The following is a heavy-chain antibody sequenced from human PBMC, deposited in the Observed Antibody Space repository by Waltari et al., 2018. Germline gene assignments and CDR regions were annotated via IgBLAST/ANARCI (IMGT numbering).Heavy chain of an antibody. CDR1: GAALTSLG. J-gene: IGHJ3*02. Sequence: QVQLVQSGAEVKKPGASVKVSCKAPGAALTSLGITWVRPAPGQGLEWMGWISAYNGNTNHAQKLQGRVTMTTDTTTSTAYMELRSLRSDDAAVYYCAREVEMATIHAFDIWGQGTMVTVSS. V-gene: IGHV1-18*01. D-gene: IGHD5-12*01. CDR3: AREVEMATIHAFDI. CDR2: ISAYNGNT.